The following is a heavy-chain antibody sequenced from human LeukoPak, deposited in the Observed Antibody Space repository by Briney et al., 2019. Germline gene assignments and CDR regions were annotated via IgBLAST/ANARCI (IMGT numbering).Heavy chain of an antibody. D-gene: IGHD6-13*01. CDR1: GLTFSSYW. CDR3: ARDWYDY. V-gene: IGHV3-23*01. Sequence: GGSLRLSCAASGLTFSSYWMSWVRQAPGKGLEWVSVIGGSGSYTYYADSVKGRFTISRDNSKDTLYLQMNSLRAEDTAVYYCARDWYDYWGQGTLVTVSS. CDR2: IGGSGSYT. J-gene: IGHJ4*02.